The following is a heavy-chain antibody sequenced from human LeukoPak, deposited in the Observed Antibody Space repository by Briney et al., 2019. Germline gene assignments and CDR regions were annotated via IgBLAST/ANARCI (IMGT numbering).Heavy chain of an antibody. J-gene: IGHJ6*03. D-gene: IGHD5-18*01. CDR3: ARTTEGGYTYGYFYYYYMDV. V-gene: IGHV7-4-1*02. Sequence: ASVKVSCKASGYTFTSYAMNWVRQAPGQGLEWMGWINTNTGNPTYAQGFTGRFVFSLDTSVSTAYLQISSLKAEDTAVYYCARTTEGGYTYGYFYYYYMDVWGKGTTVTISS. CDR2: INTNTGNP. CDR1: GYTFTSYA.